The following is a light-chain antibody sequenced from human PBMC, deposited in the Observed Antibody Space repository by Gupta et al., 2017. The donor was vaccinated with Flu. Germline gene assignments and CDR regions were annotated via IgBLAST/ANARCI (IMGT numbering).Light chain of an antibody. CDR1: TVSVTSDYS. CDR3: LLYFRGGRGV. Sequence: QTVVTQAPLVTVSPGGTVTPTCASSTVSVTSDYSPNWFQQRPGQAPRALIYGASYRHSWTPARFSGSLLGGKAALTLSGVHPEDEAAYYCLLYFRGGRGVFGGGTNLTVL. V-gene: IGLV7-43*01. CDR2: GAS. J-gene: IGLJ3*02.